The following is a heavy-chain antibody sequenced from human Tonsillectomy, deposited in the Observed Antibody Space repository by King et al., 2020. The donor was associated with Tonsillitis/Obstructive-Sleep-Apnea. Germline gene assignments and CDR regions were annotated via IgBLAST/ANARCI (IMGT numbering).Heavy chain of an antibody. Sequence: VQLVESGGGLVQPGGSLRLSCAASGFTFRKYAMSWVRQAPGKGLEWVSGISDGATNTYYADSVKGRFTISRHNSSNTLYLQMNSLRAEDTAVYYCAKANLAAADSLDYWGQGTLVTVSS. CDR1: GFTFRKYA. J-gene: IGHJ4*02. V-gene: IGHV3-23*04. D-gene: IGHD6-13*01. CDR3: AKANLAAADSLDY. CDR2: ISDGATNT.